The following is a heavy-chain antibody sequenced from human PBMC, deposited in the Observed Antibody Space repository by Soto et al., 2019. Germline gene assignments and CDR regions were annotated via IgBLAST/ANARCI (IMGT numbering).Heavy chain of an antibody. V-gene: IGHV3-15*07. CDR2: IKSKTDGGTT. J-gene: IGHJ4*02. CDR3: TTDLWYYYDSSGYFNFDY. CDR1: GFTFSNAW. D-gene: IGHD3-22*01. Sequence: GGSLRLSCAASGFTFSNAWTNWVRQAPGKGLEWVGRIKSKTDGGTTDYAAPVKGRFTISRDDSKNTLYLQMNSLKTEDTAVYYCTTDLWYYYDSSGYFNFDYWGQGTLVTVSS.